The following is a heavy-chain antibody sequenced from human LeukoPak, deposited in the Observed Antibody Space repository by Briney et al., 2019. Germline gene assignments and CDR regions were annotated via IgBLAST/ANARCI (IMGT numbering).Heavy chain of an antibody. D-gene: IGHD2-15*01. Sequence: ASVKVSCMASGYTFTSYATSWVRQAPGQWLEWMGLISAYNGNTHYAQKLQGRITMTTDTSTSTAYMELRSLRSDDTAVYYCARDVSTCYSTFDYWGQGTLVTVSS. CDR2: ISAYNGNT. V-gene: IGHV1-18*01. J-gene: IGHJ4*02. CDR1: GYTFTSYA. CDR3: ARDVSTCYSTFDY.